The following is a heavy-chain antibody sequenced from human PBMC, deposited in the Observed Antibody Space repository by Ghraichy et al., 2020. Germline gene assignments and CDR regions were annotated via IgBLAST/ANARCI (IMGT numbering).Heavy chain of an antibody. V-gene: IGHV5-51*01. Sequence: GASLNISCKGSGYSFTSYWIGWVRQMPGKGLEWMGIIYPGDSDTRYSPSFQGQVTISADKSISTAYLQWSSLKVSDTAMYYCARQRRPPYYYDSSGYYGDMDVWGKGTTVTVSS. CDR2: IYPGDSDT. J-gene: IGHJ6*03. CDR3: ARQRRPPYYYDSSGYYGDMDV. CDR1: GYSFTSYW. D-gene: IGHD3-22*01.